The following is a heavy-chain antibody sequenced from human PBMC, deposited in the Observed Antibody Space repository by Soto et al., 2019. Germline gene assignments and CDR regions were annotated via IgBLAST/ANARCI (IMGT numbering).Heavy chain of an antibody. D-gene: IGHD6-25*01. CDR2: ISYDGRNK. V-gene: IGHV3-30*04. CDR1: GFTFSTYA. CDR3: ARGLGGNDYNGMDV. Sequence: QVLLVESGGGVVQPGRSLRLACAASGFTFSTYALHWVRQAPGKGLEWVAIISYDGRNKYYADSVKGRFTISRDNSKNTLYLEMNSLRAEDTAVYYCARGLGGNDYNGMDVW. J-gene: IGHJ6*01.